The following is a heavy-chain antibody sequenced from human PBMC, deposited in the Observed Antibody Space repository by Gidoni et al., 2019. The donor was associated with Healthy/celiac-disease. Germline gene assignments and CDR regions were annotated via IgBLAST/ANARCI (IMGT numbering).Heavy chain of an antibody. J-gene: IGHJ6*02. CDR3: ASGGRITIFGQYGMDV. CDR2: IYYRGST. Sequence: QLQLQESGPGLVKPSETLSLTCTVPGGSIGSSRYYWGWIRQPPGKGLEWIGSIYYRGSTYYNPSLKSRVTISVDTSKNQFSLKLSSVTAADTAVYYCASGGRITIFGQYGMDVWGQGTTVTVSS. V-gene: IGHV4-39*01. CDR1: GGSIGSSRYY. D-gene: IGHD3-3*01.